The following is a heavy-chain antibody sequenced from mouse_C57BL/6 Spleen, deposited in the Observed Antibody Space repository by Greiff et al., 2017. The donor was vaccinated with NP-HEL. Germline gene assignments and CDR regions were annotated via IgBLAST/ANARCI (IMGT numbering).Heavy chain of an antibody. V-gene: IGHV5-4*01. J-gene: IGHJ3*01. CDR1: GFTFSSYA. CDR2: ISDGGSYT. CDR3: ARNSYDYDSWLAY. Sequence: EVQRVESGGGLVKPGGSLKLSCAASGFTFSSYAMSWVRQTPEKRLEWVATISDGGSYTYYPDNVKGRFTISRDNAKNNLYLQMSHLKAEDTAIYYCARNSYDYDSWLAYWGQGTLVTVSA. D-gene: IGHD2-4*01.